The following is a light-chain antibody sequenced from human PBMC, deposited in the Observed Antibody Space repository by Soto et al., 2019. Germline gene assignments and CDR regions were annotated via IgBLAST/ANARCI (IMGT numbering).Light chain of an antibody. CDR2: GAF. CDR1: QCVSRD. J-gene: IGKJ4*01. CDR3: QQYNDWPLT. Sequence: ERLMTQSPATLSMFPGERATLSCRASQCVSRDLGWYQQKPGQAPSLLIHGAFPRATGVPARFSGSGSGTEFTLTISSLQSEDSALYHCQQYNDWPLTFAGGSKVDI. V-gene: IGKV3-15*01.